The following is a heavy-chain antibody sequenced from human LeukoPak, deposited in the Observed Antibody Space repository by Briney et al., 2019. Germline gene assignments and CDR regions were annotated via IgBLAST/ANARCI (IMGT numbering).Heavy chain of an antibody. V-gene: IGHV1-69*13. D-gene: IGHD5-12*01. J-gene: IGHJ6*04. Sequence: SVKVSCKASGGTFSSYAISWGRQAPGQGLEWMGGIIPIFGTANYAQKFQGRVTITADESTSTAYMELSSLRSEDTAVYYCARSGIVATIGEDYYYYGMDVWGKGTTVTVSS. CDR1: GGTFSSYA. CDR3: ARSGIVATIGEDYYYYGMDV. CDR2: IIPIFGTA.